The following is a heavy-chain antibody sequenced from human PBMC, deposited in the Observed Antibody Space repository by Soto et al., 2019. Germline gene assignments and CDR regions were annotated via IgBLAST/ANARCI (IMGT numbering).Heavy chain of an antibody. CDR2: ISPYNGNT. CDR1: GYTFIRYG. CDR3: ARDQTKWLTDAFDI. J-gene: IGHJ3*02. V-gene: IGHV1-18*01. Sequence: HVQLVQSGAEVKKPGASLKVSCTASGYTFIRYGVSWVRQAPGQGLEWLGWISPYNGNTNYAQKFQGRITMTTDTSTSTVSMDLRSLRPDDTAVYYCARDQTKWLTDAFDIWGQGTMVVVSS. D-gene: IGHD5-12*01.